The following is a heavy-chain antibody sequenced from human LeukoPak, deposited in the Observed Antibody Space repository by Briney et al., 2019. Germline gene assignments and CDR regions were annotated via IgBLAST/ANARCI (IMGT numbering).Heavy chain of an antibody. CDR1: GFTFSSYG. Sequence: PGRSLRLSCAASGFTFSSYGMHWVRQAPGKGLEGVAVISYDGSNKYYADSVKGRFTISRDNSKNTLYLQMNSLRAEDTAVYYCASQYYDILTGYYRALWTGYFQHWGQGTLVTVSS. D-gene: IGHD3-9*01. CDR2: ISYDGSNK. CDR3: ASQYYDILTGYYRALWTGYFQH. J-gene: IGHJ1*01. V-gene: IGHV3-30*03.